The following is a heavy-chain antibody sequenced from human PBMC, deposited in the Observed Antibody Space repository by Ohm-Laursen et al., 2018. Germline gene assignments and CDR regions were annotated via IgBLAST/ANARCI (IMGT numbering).Heavy chain of an antibody. Sequence: SLRLSCAASGFNFNTYEMNWVRQASGKGLEWVANIHYSRTSLINYADSVIGRFTISRDNAKNSLYLQMNSLRADDTAVYYCARGAYAPWGQGTLVTVSS. CDR3: ARGAYAP. D-gene: IGHD3-16*01. J-gene: IGHJ5*02. CDR2: IHYSRTSLI. CDR1: GFNFNTYE. V-gene: IGHV3-48*03.